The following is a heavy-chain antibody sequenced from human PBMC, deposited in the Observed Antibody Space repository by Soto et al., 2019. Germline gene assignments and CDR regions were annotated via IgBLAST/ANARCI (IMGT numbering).Heavy chain of an antibody. Sequence: EVQLLESGGGLEQPGGTLRLSCATSGFMFASYGMSWVRQAPGKGLEWVSAISGNGAYTYYADSVKGRFTISRDNSRNTVYLQMSSLRVEDTDVYYCAKKMGGPGTLGKTFDYWGQGTLVAVSS. CDR1: GFMFASYG. V-gene: IGHV3-23*01. D-gene: IGHD1-7*01. J-gene: IGHJ4*02. CDR3: AKKMGGPGTLGKTFDY. CDR2: ISGNGAYT.